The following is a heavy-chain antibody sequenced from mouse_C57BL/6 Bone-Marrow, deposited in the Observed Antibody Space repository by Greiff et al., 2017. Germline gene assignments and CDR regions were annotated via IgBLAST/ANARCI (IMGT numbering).Heavy chain of an antibody. CDR3: ARLGSGYRAD. V-gene: IGHV5-6*01. D-gene: IGHD3-2*02. CDR1: GFTFSSYG. Sequence: EVKVVESGGDLVKPGGSLKLSCAASGFTFSSYGMSWVRQTPDKRLEWVATISSGGSYTYYPDSVKGRFTLSRDNAKKTLYLQMSRLKSEDTAMYYCARLGSGYRADWGKGTLVTVAA. CDR2: ISSGGSYT. J-gene: IGHJ3*01.